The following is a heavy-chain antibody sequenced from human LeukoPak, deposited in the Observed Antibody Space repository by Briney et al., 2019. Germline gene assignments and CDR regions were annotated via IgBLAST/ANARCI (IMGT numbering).Heavy chain of an antibody. CDR2: INPNSGGT. CDR1: GYTFTGYY. J-gene: IGHJ2*01. Sequence: ASVKVFCKASGYTFTGYYMHWVRQAPGQGLEWMGWINPNSGGTNYAQKFQGRVTMTRDTSISTAYMELSRLRSDDTAVYYCARDNVEMATIGYFDLWGRGTLVTVSS. V-gene: IGHV1-2*02. CDR3: ARDNVEMATIGYFDL. D-gene: IGHD5-24*01.